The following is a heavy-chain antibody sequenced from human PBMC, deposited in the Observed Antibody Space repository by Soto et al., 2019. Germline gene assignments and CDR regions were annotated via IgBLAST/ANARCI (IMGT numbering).Heavy chain of an antibody. CDR3: ARDLGNVVVPAAIHWFDP. Sequence: ASVKVSCKASGYTFTSYGISWVRQAPGQGLEWMGWISAYNGNTNYAQKLQGRVTMTTDTSTSTAYMELRSLRSDDTAVYYCARDLGNVVVPAAIHWFDPWGQGTLVTVSS. V-gene: IGHV1-18*01. CDR1: GYTFTSYG. J-gene: IGHJ5*02. D-gene: IGHD2-2*01. CDR2: ISAYNGNT.